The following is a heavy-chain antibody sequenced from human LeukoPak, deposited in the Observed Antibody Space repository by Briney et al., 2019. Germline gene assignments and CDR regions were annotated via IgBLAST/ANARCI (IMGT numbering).Heavy chain of an antibody. D-gene: IGHD3-16*02. Sequence: SETLSLTCAVSGGSFSGYSWSWIRQPPGKGLEWIGYIYYSGSTYYNPSLKSRVTISVDTSKNQFSLKLSSVTAADTAVYYCARWRDDYVWGSYRYRYFDYWGQGTLVTVSS. CDR2: IYYSGST. CDR1: GGSFSGYS. J-gene: IGHJ4*02. V-gene: IGHV4-30-4*08. CDR3: ARWRDDYVWGSYRYRYFDY.